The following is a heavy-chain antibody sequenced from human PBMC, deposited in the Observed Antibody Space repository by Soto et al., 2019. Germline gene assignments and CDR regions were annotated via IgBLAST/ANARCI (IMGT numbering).Heavy chain of an antibody. J-gene: IGHJ5*02. V-gene: IGHV4-34*01. Sequence: SETLSLTCAVYGGSFSGYYWSWIRQPPGKGLEWIGEINHSGSTNYNPSLKSRVTISVDTSKNQFSLKLSSVTAADTAVYYCARERDGCNYGWFDPWGQGTLVTVSS. CDR2: INHSGST. CDR1: GGSFSGYY. D-gene: IGHD5-12*01. CDR3: ARERDGCNYGWFDP.